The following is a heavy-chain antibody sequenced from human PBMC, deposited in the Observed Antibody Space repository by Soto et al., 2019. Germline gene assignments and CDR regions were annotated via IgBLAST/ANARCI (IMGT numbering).Heavy chain of an antibody. CDR1: GGSISSGGYY. CDR3: ASSPNADCSGGSCYPNWSDY. Sequence: PSETLSLTCTVSGGSISSGGYYWSWIRQHPGKGLEWIGYIYYSGSTYYNPSLKSRVTISVDTSKNQFSLKLSSVTAADTAVYYCASSPNADCSGGSCYPNWSDYWGQGTLVTVSS. V-gene: IGHV4-31*03. CDR2: IYYSGST. J-gene: IGHJ4*02. D-gene: IGHD2-15*01.